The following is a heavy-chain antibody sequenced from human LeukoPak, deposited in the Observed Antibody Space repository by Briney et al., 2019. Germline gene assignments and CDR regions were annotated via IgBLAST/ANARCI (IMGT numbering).Heavy chain of an antibody. D-gene: IGHD3-22*01. V-gene: IGHV3-7*01. CDR2: IKQDGSEK. CDR1: GFTFSSYW. J-gene: IGHJ4*02. CDR3: ARWGTYYYDSSGYYGFDY. Sequence: GGSLRLSCAASGFTFSSYWMSWVRQAPGKGLEWVANIKQDGSEKYYVDSVKGRFTISRDNAKNSPYLQMNSLRAEDTAVYYCARWGTYYYDSSGYYGFDYWGQGTLVTVSS.